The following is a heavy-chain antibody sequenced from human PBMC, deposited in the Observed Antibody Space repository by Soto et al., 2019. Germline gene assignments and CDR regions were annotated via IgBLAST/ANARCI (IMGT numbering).Heavy chain of an antibody. D-gene: IGHD1-1*01. V-gene: IGHV3-33*01. J-gene: IGHJ6*02. CDR3: TRVNDGCMDV. Sequence: QVQLLESAGGVVQPGRYLRLSCAASGFTFSSYGMPWVRQAPGKGLEWVAVIWYDGSKKYYADSVKGRFTISTDNSKNSLYLQMNSVRAEDTAVYYCTRVNDGCMDVWGQGTTVTASS. CDR1: GFTFSSYG. CDR2: IWYDGSKK.